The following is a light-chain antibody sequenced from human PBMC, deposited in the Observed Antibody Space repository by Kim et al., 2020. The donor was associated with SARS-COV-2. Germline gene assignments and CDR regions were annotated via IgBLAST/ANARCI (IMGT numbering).Light chain of an antibody. CDR1: SSNIGISY. Sequence: ELTQPPSASGTPGQRVTISCSGSSSNIGISYVYWYQQLPGTAPKLLIYKNNQRPSGVPDRFSGSKSGTSASLAISGLRSEDEADYYCAAWDYSLSGYVVFGGGTQLTVL. CDR2: KNN. V-gene: IGLV1-47*01. CDR3: AAWDYSLSGYVV. J-gene: IGLJ2*01.